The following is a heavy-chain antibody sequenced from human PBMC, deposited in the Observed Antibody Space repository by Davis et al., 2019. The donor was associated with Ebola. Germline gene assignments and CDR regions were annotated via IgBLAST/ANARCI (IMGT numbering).Heavy chain of an antibody. J-gene: IGHJ6*02. D-gene: IGHD3-10*01. CDR2: INPSGGST. CDR3: AGMVRGVRDYYYYGMDV. V-gene: IGHV1-46*01. CDR1: GYTFTSYY. Sequence: ASVKVSCKASGYTFTSYYMHWVRQAPGQGLEWMGIINPSGGSTSYAQKFQGRVTMTRDTSTSTVYMELSSLRSEDTAVYYCAGMVRGVRDYYYYGMDVWGQGTTVTVSS.